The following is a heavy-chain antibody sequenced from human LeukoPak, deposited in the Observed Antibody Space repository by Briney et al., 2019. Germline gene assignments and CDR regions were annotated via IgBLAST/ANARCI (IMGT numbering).Heavy chain of an antibody. V-gene: IGHV3-48*03. CDR2: ISSSGSTI. CDR3: ARDESSGYSSRGVFDI. D-gene: IGHD3-22*01. J-gene: IGHJ3*02. Sequence: GGSLRLSCAASGFTFSSYEMNWVRQAPGKGLEWVSYISSSGSTIYYADSVKGRFTISRDNAKNSLYLQMNSLRAEDTAVCYCARDESSGYSSRGVFDIWGQGTMVTVSS. CDR1: GFTFSSYE.